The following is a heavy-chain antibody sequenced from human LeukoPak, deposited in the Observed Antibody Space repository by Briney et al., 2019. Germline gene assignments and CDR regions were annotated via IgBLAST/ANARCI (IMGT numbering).Heavy chain of an antibody. CDR3: ARIGQEMATIAPPDY. Sequence: SETLSLTCGVSGYSISSGYYWGWIRQPPGKGLEWIGSIYHSGSTYYNPSLKSRVTISVDTSKNQFSLKLGSVTAADTAVYYCARIGQEMATIAPPDYWGQGTLVTVSS. D-gene: IGHD5-24*01. CDR2: IYHSGST. J-gene: IGHJ4*02. CDR1: GYSISSGYY. V-gene: IGHV4-38-2*01.